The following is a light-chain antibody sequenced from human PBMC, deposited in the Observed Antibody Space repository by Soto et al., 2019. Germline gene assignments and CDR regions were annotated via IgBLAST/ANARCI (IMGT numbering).Light chain of an antibody. CDR2: EVS. J-gene: IGLJ2*01. V-gene: IGLV2-14*01. Sequence: QSVLTQPASVSGSPGQSITISCTGTSSDVGGYNYVSWYQQHPGKAPKLMIYEVSNRPSGVSNRFSGSKSGSTASLTISGLQAEDEAEYYCSSYTSSSTSRVFGGGTKLTVL. CDR3: SSYTSSSTSRV. CDR1: SSDVGGYNY.